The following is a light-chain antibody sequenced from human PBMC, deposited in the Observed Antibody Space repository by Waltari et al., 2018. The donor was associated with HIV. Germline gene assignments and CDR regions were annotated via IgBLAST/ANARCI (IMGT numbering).Light chain of an antibody. J-gene: IGLJ2*01. V-gene: IGLV9-49*01. Sequence: QPVLTTQPSASASLGASATLTCILSSGYNSYKVHWYQQRPGKGPRFVMLVDTGGIVGSKGGGTPDRFSVSGSGLNRYLTIKNVREEDEGDYHCGADHCSGNSFPVVFGGGTKLTVL. CDR3: GADHCSGNSFPVV. CDR1: SGYNSYK. CDR2: VDTGGIVG.